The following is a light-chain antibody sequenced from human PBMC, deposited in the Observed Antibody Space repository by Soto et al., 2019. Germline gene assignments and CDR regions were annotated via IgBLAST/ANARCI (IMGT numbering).Light chain of an antibody. CDR1: RGISGW. CDR2: KAS. J-gene: IGKJ2*01. CDR3: QQYETYFRT. V-gene: IGKV1-5*03. Sequence: DIQMTQSPSTLSASVGDRVTITCRASRGISGWLAWYQQKPGKAPRLLIYKASSLESGVPSRFSGSGFGTEFTLTISSLQPDDSGTYYCQQYETYFRTFGQGTKLEIK.